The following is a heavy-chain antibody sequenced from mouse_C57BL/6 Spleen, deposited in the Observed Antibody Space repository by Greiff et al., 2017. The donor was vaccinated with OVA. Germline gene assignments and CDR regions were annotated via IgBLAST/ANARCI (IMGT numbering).Heavy chain of an antibody. V-gene: IGHV5-9-1*02. CDR1: GFTFSSYA. J-gene: IGHJ4*01. CDR3: TRDYYGSSSDYAMDY. CDR2: ISSGGDYI. D-gene: IGHD1-1*01. Sequence: VESGEGLVKPGGSLKLSCAASGFTFSSYAMSWVRQTPEKRLEWVAYISSGGDYIYYADTVKGRFTISRDNARNTLYLQMSSLKSEDTAMYYCTRDYYGSSSDYAMDYWGKGTSVTVSS.